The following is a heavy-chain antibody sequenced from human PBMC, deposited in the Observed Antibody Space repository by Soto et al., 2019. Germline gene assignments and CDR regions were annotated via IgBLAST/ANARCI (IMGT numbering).Heavy chain of an antibody. Sequence: QVQLVQYGAEVKKPGASVKVSCKASGYTFSGYYMHWVRQAPGQGLEWMGWINTLSGDTSFPQKFQGRLAMTRDTSIDTAFMEVSRLTSDDTAIYYCARSLLKVILPLGYWGQGTLVSVSS. J-gene: IGHJ4*02. D-gene: IGHD3-3*02. V-gene: IGHV1-2*02. CDR2: INTLSGDT. CDR3: ARSLLKVILPLGY. CDR1: GYTFSGYY.